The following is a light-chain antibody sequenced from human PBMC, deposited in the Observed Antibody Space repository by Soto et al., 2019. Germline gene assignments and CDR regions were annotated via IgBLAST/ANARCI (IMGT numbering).Light chain of an antibody. CDR3: QRYDYFTT. CDR1: QSISSW. Sequence: DIQMTQSPSTLSASVGDRVSITCRASQSISSWLAWYQHKPGRAPKLLIFDASSLESGVPSRFSGSGSGTEFTLTISGLQPEDSATYYCQRYDYFTTFGPGTKLEI. CDR2: DAS. J-gene: IGKJ2*01. V-gene: IGKV1-5*01.